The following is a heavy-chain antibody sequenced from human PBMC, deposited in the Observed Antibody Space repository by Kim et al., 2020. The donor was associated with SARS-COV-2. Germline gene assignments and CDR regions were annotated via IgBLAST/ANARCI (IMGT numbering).Heavy chain of an antibody. J-gene: IGHJ4*02. Sequence: DYEGTLKSRITIDPDTSKTQFSLQLNSVTPEDTAVYYCARDRPGTTPFDYWGQGTLVTVSS. D-gene: IGHD1-7*01. CDR3: ARDRPGTTPFDY. V-gene: IGHV6-1*01.